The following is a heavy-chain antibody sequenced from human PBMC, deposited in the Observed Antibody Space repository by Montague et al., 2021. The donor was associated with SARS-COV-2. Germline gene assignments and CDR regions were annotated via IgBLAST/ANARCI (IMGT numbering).Heavy chain of an antibody. V-gene: IGHV4-4*02. CDR3: ASRGAGWFGSNPERFDY. Sequence: SETLSLTCAVSGGSISSSNWWSWVRQPPGKGLEWIGEIYHSGSTXXNPXXXSRVTISVDKSKNQFSLELSSVTAADTAVYYCASRGAGWFGSNPERFDYWGQGTLVTVSS. J-gene: IGHJ4*02. CDR2: IYHSGST. CDR1: GGSISSSNW. D-gene: IGHD3-10*01.